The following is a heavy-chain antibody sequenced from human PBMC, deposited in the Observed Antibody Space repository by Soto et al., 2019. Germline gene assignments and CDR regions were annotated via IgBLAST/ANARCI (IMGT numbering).Heavy chain of an antibody. CDR1: GRSISSSSYY. D-gene: IGHD6-13*01. CDR2: IYYSGST. J-gene: IGHJ4*02. CDR3: ARQGIAPAGSAGDY. Sequence: LSPTSTVSGRSISSSSYYWGWTRQPPGKGLEWIGRIYYSGSTYYNPSLKSRVTISVDTSKNQFSLKLSSVSAAYTAVYYCARQGIAPAGSAGDYWGQGTLVTVSS. V-gene: IGHV4-39*01.